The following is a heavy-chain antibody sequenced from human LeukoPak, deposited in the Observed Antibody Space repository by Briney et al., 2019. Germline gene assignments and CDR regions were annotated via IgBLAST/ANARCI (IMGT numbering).Heavy chain of an antibody. Sequence: GGSLRLSCAASGFTFDDYTMHWVRQAPGKGLEWVSLISWDGGSTYYADSVKGRFTISRDNSKNSLYLQMNSLRTEDTALYYCAKDYGDYLGPDYWGQGTLVTLSS. D-gene: IGHD4-17*01. CDR2: ISWDGGST. J-gene: IGHJ4*02. CDR3: AKDYGDYLGPDY. CDR1: GFTFDDYT. V-gene: IGHV3-43*01.